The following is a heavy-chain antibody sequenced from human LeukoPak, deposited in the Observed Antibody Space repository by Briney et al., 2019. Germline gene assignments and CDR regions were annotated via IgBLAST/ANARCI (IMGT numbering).Heavy chain of an antibody. Sequence: ASVKVSCKASGYTFTSYGISWVRQAPGQGLEWMGGIIPIFGKSNYAQKFQGRVTITADESTSTAYMELSSLRSEDTAVYYCATGWLAETTVVTPYNYWGQGTLVTVSS. CDR2: IIPIFGKS. CDR3: ATGWLAETTVVTPYNY. V-gene: IGHV1-69*13. J-gene: IGHJ4*02. CDR1: GYTFTSYG. D-gene: IGHD4-23*01.